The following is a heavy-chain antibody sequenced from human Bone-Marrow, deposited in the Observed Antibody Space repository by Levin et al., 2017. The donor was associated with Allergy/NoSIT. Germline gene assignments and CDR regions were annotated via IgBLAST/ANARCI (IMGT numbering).Heavy chain of an antibody. Sequence: PGGSLRLSCAASGFTFSSYGMHWVRQAPGKGLEWVAVIWYDGSNKYYADSVKGRFTISRDNSKNTLYLQMNSLRAEDTAVYYCAIAVFDAGLVLLHGSGRTRTFDYWGQGTLVTVSS. J-gene: IGHJ4*02. V-gene: IGHV3-33*01. CDR3: AIAVFDAGLVLLHGSGRTRTFDY. D-gene: IGHD3-10*01. CDR2: IWYDGSNK. CDR1: GFTFSSYG.